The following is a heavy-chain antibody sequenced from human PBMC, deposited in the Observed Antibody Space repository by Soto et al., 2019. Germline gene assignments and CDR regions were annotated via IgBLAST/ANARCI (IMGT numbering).Heavy chain of an antibody. CDR3: ARQHSSSTSFDY. J-gene: IGHJ4*02. Sequence: PGGSLRLSCVASGFTFVKYWMSWVRQSPGKGLEWVANINVSGSDKNYVDSVKCRFSVSRENTKKLLYLQMDSLRAEDTAVYYCARQHSSSTSFDYWGQGTQVTVSS. D-gene: IGHD6-6*01. CDR2: INVSGSDK. V-gene: IGHV3-7*01. CDR1: GFTFVKYW.